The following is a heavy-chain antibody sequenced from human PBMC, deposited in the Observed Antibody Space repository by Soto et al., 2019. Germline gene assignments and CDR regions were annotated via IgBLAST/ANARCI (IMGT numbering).Heavy chain of an antibody. J-gene: IGHJ6*02. CDR3: ARDLCPLGSGSACPLYGLDF. D-gene: IGHD3-10*01. V-gene: IGHV1-2*02. CDR2: LKSDNGGA. Sequence: ASVKVSCKASGYTFTGHYMHWVRQVSGKGLEYLGWLKSDNGGAYYAPKFQGRVTFTRDTSTTTAYMELSGLRSDDTAVYFCARDLCPLGSGSACPLYGLDFWGQGTTVT. CDR1: GYTFTGHY.